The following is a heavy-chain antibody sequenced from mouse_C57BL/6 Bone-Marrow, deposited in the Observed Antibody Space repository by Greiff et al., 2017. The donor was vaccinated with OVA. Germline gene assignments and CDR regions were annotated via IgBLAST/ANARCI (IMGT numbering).Heavy chain of an antibody. Sequence: QVQLQQPGAELVKPGASVKLSCKASGYTFTSYWMHWVKQRPGRGLEWIGRIDPANGNTKYAPKFQGKATITADTSSNTAYLQLSSLTSEDSAVYYCARLDSSGYVDYWGQGTTLTVSS. J-gene: IGHJ2*01. V-gene: IGHV1-72*01. CDR1: GYTFTSYW. CDR3: ARLDSSGYVDY. CDR2: IDPANGNT. D-gene: IGHD3-2*02.